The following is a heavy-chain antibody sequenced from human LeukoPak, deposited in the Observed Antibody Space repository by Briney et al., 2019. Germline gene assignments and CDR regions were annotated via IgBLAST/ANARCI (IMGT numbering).Heavy chain of an antibody. CDR2: IYYSGST. CDR1: GGSISSYY. J-gene: IGHJ5*02. Sequence: PSETLSLTCTVSGGSISSYYWSWSRQPPREGLEWMGYIYYSGSTNYNPSLKSRVTISVDTSKNHFSLKLSSVTAADTAVYYCARSILWFGELLPNNWFDPWGQGTLVTVSS. V-gene: IGHV4-59*01. CDR3: ARSILWFGELLPNNWFDP. D-gene: IGHD3-10*01.